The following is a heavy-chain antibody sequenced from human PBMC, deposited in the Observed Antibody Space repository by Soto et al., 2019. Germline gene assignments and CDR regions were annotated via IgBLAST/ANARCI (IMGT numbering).Heavy chain of an antibody. J-gene: IGHJ3*02. CDR2: IYYSGST. CDR3: ARGGFWSGYYNGAFDI. V-gene: IGHV4-59*01. CDR1: GGSISSYY. D-gene: IGHD3-3*01. Sequence: SETLSLTCTVSGGSISSYYWSWTRQPPGKGLEWIGYIYYSGSTNYNPSLKSRVRISVDTSKNQFSLKLSSVTAADTAVYYCARGGFWSGYYNGAFDIWGQGTMVTVSS.